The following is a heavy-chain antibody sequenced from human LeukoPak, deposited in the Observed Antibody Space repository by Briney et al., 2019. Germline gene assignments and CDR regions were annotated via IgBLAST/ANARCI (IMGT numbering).Heavy chain of an antibody. Sequence: SETLSLTCTVSGDSVSSHCWSWNRQPPGQGLEWIGYVIYSGGSSNYNPSLKSRVTISMDRPKRQFSLNLKSVTTADTAVYYCARFPAVGPTYDAFDVWGQGTTVTVSS. V-gene: IGHV4-59*02. CDR2: VIYSGGSS. J-gene: IGHJ3*01. CDR1: GDSVSSHC. D-gene: IGHD1-26*01. CDR3: ARFPAVGPTYDAFDV.